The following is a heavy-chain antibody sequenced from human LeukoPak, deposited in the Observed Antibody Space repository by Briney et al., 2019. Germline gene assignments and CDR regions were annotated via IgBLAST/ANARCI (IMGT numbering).Heavy chain of an antibody. CDR3: ARGFGYFDWFPVY. D-gene: IGHD3-9*01. CDR2: IYYSGTT. CDR1: GGSINSYY. Sequence: SETLSLTCTVSGGSINSYYWSWIRQPPGKGLEWIGYIYYSGTTNYNPSLKSRVTISVDTSKNQFSLKLNSVTPADTAVYYCARGFGYFDWFPVYWGQGTLVTVSS. V-gene: IGHV4-59*01. J-gene: IGHJ4*02.